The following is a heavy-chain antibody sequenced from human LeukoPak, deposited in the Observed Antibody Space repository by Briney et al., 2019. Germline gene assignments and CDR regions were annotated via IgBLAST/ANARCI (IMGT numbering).Heavy chain of an antibody. CDR2: INHSGST. J-gene: IGHJ6*03. V-gene: IGHV4-34*01. D-gene: IGHD3-3*01. Sequence: SETLSLTCAVYGGSFSGYYWSWIRKPTGKGLEWIVVINHSGSTNYNPSIKSRVTISVDTSKNQFSLNLSSVTAADTAVYYCARGPPIFGVARYYYYYMDVWGKGTTVTVSS. CDR3: ARGPPIFGVARYYYYYMDV. CDR1: GGSFSGYY.